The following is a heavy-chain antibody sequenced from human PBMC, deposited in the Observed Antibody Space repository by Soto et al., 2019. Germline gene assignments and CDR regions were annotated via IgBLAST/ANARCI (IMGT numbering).Heavy chain of an antibody. CDR2: IIPIFGTA. D-gene: IGHD2-15*01. J-gene: IGHJ4*02. Sequence: QVQLVQSGAEVKKPGSSVKVSCKASGGTFSSYAISWVRQAPGQGLEWMGGIIPIFGTANYAQKFQGRVTITADKSTSTAYMELSSLRSEDTAVYYCARDRTGEEGYCSGGSCYYFDYWGQGTLVTVSS. CDR1: GGTFSSYA. CDR3: ARDRTGEEGYCSGGSCYYFDY. V-gene: IGHV1-69*06.